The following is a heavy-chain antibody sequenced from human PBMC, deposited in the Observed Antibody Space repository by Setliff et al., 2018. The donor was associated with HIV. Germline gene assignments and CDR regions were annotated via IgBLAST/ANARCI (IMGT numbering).Heavy chain of an antibody. CDR3: ARGGKYSSSWYEVY. Sequence: ASVKVSCKASGDTNPSDAISWVRQDPGQGLEWMGWISGYNGNTKYAQNMQGRVTMTTDTSTTTAYMELRSLRSDDTAVYYCARGGKYSSSWYEVYWGQGTRVTVPQ. CDR2: ISGYNGNT. J-gene: IGHJ4*02. D-gene: IGHD6-13*01. CDR1: GDTNPSDA. V-gene: IGHV1-18*01.